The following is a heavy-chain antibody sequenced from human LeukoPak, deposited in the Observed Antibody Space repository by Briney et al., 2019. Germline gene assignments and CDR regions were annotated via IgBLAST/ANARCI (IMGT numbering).Heavy chain of an antibody. CDR3: AKVRDSSGSSFDY. Sequence: PGGSLRLSCAASGFTLSSYGTGWVRQAPGKGLEWVSVLSGSGGGTYYADSVKGRFTISRDNSKNTLYLQMSSLRADDTAVYHCAKVRDSSGSSFDYWGQGTLVTVSS. D-gene: IGHD3-22*01. J-gene: IGHJ4*02. CDR1: GFTLSSYG. CDR2: LSGSGGGT. V-gene: IGHV3-23*01.